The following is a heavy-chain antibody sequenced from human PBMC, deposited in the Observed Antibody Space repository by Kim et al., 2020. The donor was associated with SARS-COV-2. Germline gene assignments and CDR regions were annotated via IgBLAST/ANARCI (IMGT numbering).Heavy chain of an antibody. Sequence: SVKVSCKASGGTFSSYAISWVRQAPGQGLEWMGGIIPIFGTANYAQKFQGRVTITADESTSTAYMELSSLRSEDTAVYYCAREGFTMVQGATYYFDYWGQGTLVTVSS. CDR3: AREGFTMVQGATYYFDY. CDR1: GGTFSSYA. D-gene: IGHD3-10*01. CDR2: IIPIFGTA. V-gene: IGHV1-69*13. J-gene: IGHJ4*02.